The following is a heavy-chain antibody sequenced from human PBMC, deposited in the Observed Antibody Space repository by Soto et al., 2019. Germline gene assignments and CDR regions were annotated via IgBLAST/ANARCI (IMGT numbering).Heavy chain of an antibody. Sequence: QVQLVQSGAEVKKPWSSVKVSCKASGGTFSSYAISWVRQAPGQGLEWMGGSIPIFGTANYAQNFQGSVTITADESTSTAYMELSSLRSEDTAVYYCASYCSGGSCYPTTGYFDYWGQGTLVTVSS. CDR1: GGTFSSYA. J-gene: IGHJ4*02. V-gene: IGHV1-69*01. CDR2: SIPIFGTA. CDR3: ASYCSGGSCYPTTGYFDY. D-gene: IGHD2-15*01.